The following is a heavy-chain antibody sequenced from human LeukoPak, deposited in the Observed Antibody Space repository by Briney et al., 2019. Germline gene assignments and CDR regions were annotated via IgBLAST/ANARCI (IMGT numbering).Heavy chain of an antibody. V-gene: IGHV3-53*01. CDR3: ARGLSAPASRNYFDY. J-gene: IGHJ4*02. CDR1: GFTVSSNY. CDR2: IYSGGST. Sequence: GGSLRLSCAASGFTVSSNYMSWVRQAPGKGLEWVSAIYSGGSTYYADSVKGRFTISRDNSKNTLYLQMNSLRAEDTAVYYCARGLSAPASRNYFDYWGQGTLVTVSS. D-gene: IGHD2-2*01.